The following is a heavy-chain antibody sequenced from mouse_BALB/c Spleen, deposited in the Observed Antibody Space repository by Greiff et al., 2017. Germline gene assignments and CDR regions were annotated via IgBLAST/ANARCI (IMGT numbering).Heavy chain of an antibody. CDR1: GYSITSGYS. D-gene: IGHD1-1*01. CDR2: IHYSGST. J-gene: IGHJ2*01. CDR3: ARRGSLTTVVARDY. Sequence: DVKLQESGPDLVKPSQSLSLTCTVTGYSITSGYSWHWIRQFPGNKLEWMGYIHYSGSTNYNPSLKSRISITRDTSKNQFFLQLNSVTTEDTATYYCARRGSLTTVVARDYWGQGTTLTVSS. V-gene: IGHV3-1*02.